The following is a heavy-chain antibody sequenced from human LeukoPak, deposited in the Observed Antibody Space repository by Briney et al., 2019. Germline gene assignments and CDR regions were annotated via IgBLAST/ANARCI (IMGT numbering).Heavy chain of an antibody. V-gene: IGHV3-64*01. CDR2: ISSNGGST. Sequence: GGSLRLSCAASGFTFSSYAMHWVRQAPGKGLEYVSAISSNGGSTYYANSVKGRFTISRDNSKNTLYLQMGSLRAEDMAVYYCARVVSKYSSSGGDYWGQGTLVTVSS. J-gene: IGHJ4*02. CDR1: GFTFSSYA. CDR3: ARVVSKYSSSGGDY. D-gene: IGHD6-13*01.